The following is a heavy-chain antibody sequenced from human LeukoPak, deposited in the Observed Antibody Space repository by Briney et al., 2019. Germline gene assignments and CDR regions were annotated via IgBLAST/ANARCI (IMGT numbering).Heavy chain of an antibody. CDR1: GGSFSGYY. J-gene: IGHJ4*02. CDR2: INHSGST. V-gene: IGHV4-34*01. CDR3: ARASYDYVWGSYRPSPYYFDY. D-gene: IGHD3-16*02. Sequence: SETLSLTCAVYGGSFSGYYWSWIRQPPGKGLEWIGEINHSGSTNYNPSLKSRVTISVDTSKNQFSLKLSSVTAADTAVYYCARASYDYVWGSYRPSPYYFDYWGQGTLVTVSS.